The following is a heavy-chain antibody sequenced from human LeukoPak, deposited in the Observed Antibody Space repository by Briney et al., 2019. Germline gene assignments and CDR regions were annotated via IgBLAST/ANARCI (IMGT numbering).Heavy chain of an antibody. Sequence: ASVKVSCKASGYSFNNYYIHWVRQAPGQGLEWVGWMYPKNGGTNYAQSFQGRVTLTRDTSITTAYMELSSLSSDDTSLYYCVRENWYYDYWGQGTLVTVSS. CDR3: VRENWYYDY. CDR2: MYPKNGGT. V-gene: IGHV1-2*02. CDR1: GYSFNNYY. D-gene: IGHD1-1*01. J-gene: IGHJ4*02.